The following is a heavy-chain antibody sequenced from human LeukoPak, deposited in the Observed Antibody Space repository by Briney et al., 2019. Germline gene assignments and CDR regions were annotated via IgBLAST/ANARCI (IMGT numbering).Heavy chain of an antibody. CDR1: GGSISSSSYY. Sequence: SPSETLSLTCTVSGGSISSSSYYWGWIRQPPGKGLEWIGSIYYSGSTYYNPSLKSRVTISVDTSKNQFSLKLSSVTAADTAVYYCARCYYYSYMDVWGKGTTVTVSS. CDR2: IYYSGST. CDR3: ARCYYYSYMDV. V-gene: IGHV4-39*07. J-gene: IGHJ6*03.